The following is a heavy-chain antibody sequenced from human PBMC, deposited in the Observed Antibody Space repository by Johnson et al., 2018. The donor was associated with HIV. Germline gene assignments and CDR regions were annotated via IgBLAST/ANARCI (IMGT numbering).Heavy chain of an antibody. CDR3: AKDASSGWAGAFDI. D-gene: IGHD6-19*01. CDR2: ISWNSGSI. CDR1: GFTFSSYA. Sequence: VQLVESGGGLVQPGGSLRLSCAASGFTFSSYAMHWVRQAPGKGLEWVSGISWNSGSIGYADSVKGRFTISRDNAKNSLYLQMNSLRAEDTALYYCAKDASSGWAGAFDIWGQGTMVTVSS. V-gene: IGHV3-9*01. J-gene: IGHJ3*02.